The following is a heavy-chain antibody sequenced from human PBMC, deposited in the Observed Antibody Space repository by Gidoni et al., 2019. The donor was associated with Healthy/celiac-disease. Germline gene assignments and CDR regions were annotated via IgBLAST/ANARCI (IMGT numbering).Heavy chain of an antibody. D-gene: IGHD5-18*01. V-gene: IGHV3-9*01. CDR2: ISWNSGSI. CDR1: GLTFDDYA. J-gene: IGHJ2*01. CDR3: AKDISAVTCGYFDL. Sequence: EVQLVESGGGLVQPGRSLRLSCAASGLTFDDYAMHWVRQAPGKGLEWVSGISWNSGSIGYADSVKGRFTISRDNAKNSLYLQMNSLRAEDTALYYCAKDISAVTCGYFDLWGRGTLVTVSS.